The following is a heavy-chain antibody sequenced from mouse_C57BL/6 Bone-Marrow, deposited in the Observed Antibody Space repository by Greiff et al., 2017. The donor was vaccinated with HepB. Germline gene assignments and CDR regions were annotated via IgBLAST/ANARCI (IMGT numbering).Heavy chain of an antibody. CDR1: GFTFSDYY. CDR2: ISNGGGST. V-gene: IGHV5-12*01. Sequence: EVQLVESGGGLVQPGGSLKLSCAASGFTFSDYYMYWVRQTPEKRLEWVAYISNGGGSTYYPDTVKGRFTISRDNAKNTLYLQMSRLKSEDTAMYYCAGGDWNYWVQGTTLTVSS. J-gene: IGHJ2*01. D-gene: IGHD2-13*01. CDR3: AGGDWNY.